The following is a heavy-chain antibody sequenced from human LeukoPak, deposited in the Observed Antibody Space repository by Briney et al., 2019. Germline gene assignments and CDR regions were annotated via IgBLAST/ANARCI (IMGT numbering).Heavy chain of an antibody. D-gene: IGHD3-3*01. CDR1: GGSISSYY. CDR3: ASQDDFWRVTDY. V-gene: IGHV4-39*01. Sequence: SETLSLTCTISGGSISSYYWGWIRQPPGKGLEWIGSIYYSGSTYYNPSLKSRVTISVDTSKNQFSLKLSSVTAADTAVYYCASQDDFWRVTDYWGQGTLVTVSS. J-gene: IGHJ4*02. CDR2: IYYSGST.